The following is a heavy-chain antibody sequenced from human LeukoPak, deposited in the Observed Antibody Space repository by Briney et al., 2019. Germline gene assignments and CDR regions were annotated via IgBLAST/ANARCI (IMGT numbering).Heavy chain of an antibody. CDR2: IYENGGTT. D-gene: IGHD2-21*01. J-gene: IGHJ4*02. Sequence: GGSLRLSCVGPGFTFRSHAMSWVRQAPEKGLEFVSGIYENGGTTYYADSVKGRFSISRDNSKNTLYLQMDSLRGEDTAVYYCAKDFRIGYSAHFDYWGQGALVTVSS. CDR3: AKDFRIGYSAHFDY. CDR1: GFTFRSHA. V-gene: IGHV3-23*01.